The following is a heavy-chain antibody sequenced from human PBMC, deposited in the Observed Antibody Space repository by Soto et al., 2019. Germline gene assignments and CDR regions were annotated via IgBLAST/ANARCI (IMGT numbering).Heavy chain of an antibody. CDR3: ARAREFNYFDY. Sequence: GGSLRLSCAASGFTFSSYSMNWVRQAPGKGLEWVSYISSSSSTIYYADSVKGRFTISRDNAKNSLYLQMNSLRAEDTAVYYCARAREFNYFDYWGQGTLVTVSS. CDR1: GFTFSSYS. CDR2: ISSSSSTI. V-gene: IGHV3-48*01. D-gene: IGHD3-10*01. J-gene: IGHJ4*02.